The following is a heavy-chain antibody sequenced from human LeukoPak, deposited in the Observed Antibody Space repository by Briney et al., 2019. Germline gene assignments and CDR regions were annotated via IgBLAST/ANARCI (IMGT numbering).Heavy chain of an antibody. Sequence: GASVKVSCKASGYTFTSYYMHWVRQAPGQGLEWMGIINPSGGSTSYAQKFQGRVTMTRDMSTSTVYMELSSLRSEDTAVYYCAREPYDVLTGYSGYMDVWGKGTTVTVSS. J-gene: IGHJ6*03. CDR2: INPSGGST. CDR3: AREPYDVLTGYSGYMDV. CDR1: GYTFTSYY. D-gene: IGHD3-9*01. V-gene: IGHV1-46*01.